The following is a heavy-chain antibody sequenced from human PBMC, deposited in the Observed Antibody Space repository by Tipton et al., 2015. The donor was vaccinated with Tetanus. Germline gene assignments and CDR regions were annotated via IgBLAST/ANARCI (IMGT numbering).Heavy chain of an antibody. D-gene: IGHD1-26*01. CDR1: GVSISGGRYY. J-gene: IGHJ4*02. CDR3: ARDQARGARGWNYFDF. Sequence: TLSLTCTVSGVSISGGRYYWSWIRQRPGKGLEWIGDIYPSGSTYTDPSLKGRVNISVDTSENQFSLRLNFVTAADTAVYFCARDQARGARGWNYFDFWGLGTLATVSS. CDR2: IYPSGST. V-gene: IGHV4-31*03.